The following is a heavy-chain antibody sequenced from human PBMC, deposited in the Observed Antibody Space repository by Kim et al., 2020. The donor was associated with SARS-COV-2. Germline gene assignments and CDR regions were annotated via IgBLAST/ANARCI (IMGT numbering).Heavy chain of an antibody. CDR2: IYYSGST. CDR3: ARPSPGPGGWFDP. J-gene: IGHJ5*02. D-gene: IGHD3-16*01. Sequence: SETLSLTCTVSVGSVSSGSYYWSWIRQPPGKGLEWIGYIYYSGSTDYNPSLKSRVTISVDTSKNQFSLKLSSVTAADTAVYYCARPSPGPGGWFDPWGQGTLGPVSS. CDR1: VGSVSSGSYY. V-gene: IGHV4-61*01.